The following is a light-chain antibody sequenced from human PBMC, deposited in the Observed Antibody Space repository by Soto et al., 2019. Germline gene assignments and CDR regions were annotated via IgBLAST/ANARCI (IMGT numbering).Light chain of an antibody. CDR1: SSDVGGYNY. V-gene: IGLV2-14*01. CDR3: SSYTVDVAPYV. J-gene: IGLJ1*01. Sequence: QSVLTQPASVSGSPGQSITISCTGTSSDVGGYNYVSWYQQHPGKAPKLMIYEVSNRPSGVSSRFSGSKSGNTASLTISGLQADDEADYYCSSYTVDVAPYVFGTGTKLTVL. CDR2: EVS.